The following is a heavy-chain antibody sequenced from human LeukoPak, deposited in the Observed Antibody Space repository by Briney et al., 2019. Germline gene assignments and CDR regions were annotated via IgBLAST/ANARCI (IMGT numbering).Heavy chain of an antibody. Sequence: GGSLRLSCAASGFTFSSYWMHWVRQAPGKGLVWVSRINTDGSSTTYADSVKGRFTISRDNAKNTLYLEMNSLRAEDTAVYYCAKHPEWEPGLPDYWGQGTLVTVSS. CDR2: INTDGSST. D-gene: IGHD1-26*01. J-gene: IGHJ4*02. V-gene: IGHV3-74*03. CDR1: GFTFSSYW. CDR3: AKHPEWEPGLPDY.